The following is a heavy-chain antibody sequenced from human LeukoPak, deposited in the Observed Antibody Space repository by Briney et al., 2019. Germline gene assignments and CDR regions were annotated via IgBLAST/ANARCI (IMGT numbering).Heavy chain of an antibody. CDR1: GGSISSGSYY. CDR2: IYTSGST. D-gene: IGHD3-10*01. Sequence: SETLSLTCTVSGGSISSGSYYWSWVRQPAGKGLEWVGRIYTSGSTNYNPSLKSRVTISVDTSKNQFSLKLSSVTAADTAVYYCAREAMVRDLEHWGQGTLVTVSS. V-gene: IGHV4-61*02. J-gene: IGHJ1*01. CDR3: AREAMVRDLEH.